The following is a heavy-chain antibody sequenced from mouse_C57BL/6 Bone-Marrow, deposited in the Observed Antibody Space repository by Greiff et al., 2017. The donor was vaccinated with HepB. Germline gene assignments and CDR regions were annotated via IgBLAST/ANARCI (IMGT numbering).Heavy chain of an antibody. CDR2: IDPSDSYT. Sequence: VQLQQPGAELVRPGTSVKLSCKASGYTFTSYWMHWVKQRPGQGLEWIGVIDPSDSYTNYNQKFKGKATLTVDTSSSTAYMQLSSLTSEDSAVYYCARDYDGGYYFDYWGQGTTLTVSS. J-gene: IGHJ2*01. V-gene: IGHV1-59*01. CDR1: GYTFTSYW. D-gene: IGHD2-4*01. CDR3: ARDYDGGYYFDY.